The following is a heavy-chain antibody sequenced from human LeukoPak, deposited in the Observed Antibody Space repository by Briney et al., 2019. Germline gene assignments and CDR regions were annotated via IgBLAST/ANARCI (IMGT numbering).Heavy chain of an antibody. CDR3: ARATGATLRNLALYATGYVY. CDR1: GYTFTSYY. D-gene: IGHD1-26*01. V-gene: IGHV1-46*01. J-gene: IGHJ4*02. CDR2: INPSGGST. Sequence: GASVKVSCKASGYTFTSYYMHWVRQAPGQGLEWMGIINPSGGSTSYAQKFQGRVTMTRDTSTSTVYMELSSLRSEDTAVYYCARATGATLRNLALYATGYVYWDQGTLVTVSS.